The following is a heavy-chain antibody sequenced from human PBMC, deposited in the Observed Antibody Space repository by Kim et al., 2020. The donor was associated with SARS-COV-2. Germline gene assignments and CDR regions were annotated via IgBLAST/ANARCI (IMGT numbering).Heavy chain of an antibody. J-gene: IGHJ5*02. V-gene: IGHV1-2*06. CDR2: INPNSGGT. Sequence: ASVKVSCKASGYTFTGYYMHWVRQAPGQGLEWMGRINPNSGGTNYAQKFQGRVTMTRDTSISTAYMELSRLRSDDTAVYYCARDAGGYSYWFDPWGQGTLVTVSS. CDR1: GYTFTGYY. CDR3: ARDAGGYSYWFDP. D-gene: IGHD5-18*01.